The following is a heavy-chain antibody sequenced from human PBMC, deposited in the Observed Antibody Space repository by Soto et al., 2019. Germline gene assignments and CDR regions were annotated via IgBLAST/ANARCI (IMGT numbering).Heavy chain of an antibody. V-gene: IGHV1-2*02. Sequence: ASVKVSCKSSGYAFTGYYIHWVRQAPGQGLEWMGWINPNSGDTNYAQKFQGRVTMTRDTSFSTAYMELSSLRSDDTAVYYCAIGYSYVHFLGQGTLVTVS. CDR3: AIGYSYVHF. D-gene: IGHD5-18*01. CDR1: GYAFTGYY. J-gene: IGHJ4*02. CDR2: INPNSGDT.